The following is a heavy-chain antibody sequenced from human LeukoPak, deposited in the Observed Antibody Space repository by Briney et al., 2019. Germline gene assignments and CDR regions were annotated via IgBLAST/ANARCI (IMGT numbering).Heavy chain of an antibody. D-gene: IGHD6-19*01. J-gene: IGHJ5*02. Sequence: GGALRLSCAASASTFSSNWMHCVRQAPGKGLVWVSRISKDGSSTSYADSVKGRFTISRDNAKNTLYLQMSSLTVEDTAVYYCAASMAGFNWFDPWGQGTLVTVSS. V-gene: IGHV3-74*01. CDR1: ASTFSSNW. CDR2: ISKDGSST. CDR3: AASMAGFNWFDP.